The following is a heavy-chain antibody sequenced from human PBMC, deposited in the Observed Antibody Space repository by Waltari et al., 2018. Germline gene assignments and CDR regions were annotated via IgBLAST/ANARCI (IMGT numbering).Heavy chain of an antibody. CDR3: ARLRHYYGSGSYPNIYYFDY. CDR1: GGSISSYY. J-gene: IGHJ4*02. Sequence: QVQLQESGPGLVKPSETLSLTCTVSGGSISSYYWSWIRQPPGKGREWIGYIYYSGRTNYNPSLKSRVTISVDTSKNQFSLKLSAVTAADTAVYYCARLRHYYGSGSYPNIYYFDYWGQGTLVTVSS. D-gene: IGHD3-10*01. CDR2: IYYSGRT. V-gene: IGHV4-59*01.